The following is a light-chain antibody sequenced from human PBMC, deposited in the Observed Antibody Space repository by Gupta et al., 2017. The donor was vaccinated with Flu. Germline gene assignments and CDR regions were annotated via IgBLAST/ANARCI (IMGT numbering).Light chain of an antibody. J-gene: IGKJ1*01. Sequence: DIQMTQSPSSLSASVGDRVTITCRESQRISRYLNWYQQKPGKAPKLLIYAASRVKSGVPSRFSGSGSGTDFTLTISCRQPEDFATYYCQQRDSTPRTFGQGTKVEIK. CDR1: QRISRY. CDR3: QQRDSTPRT. V-gene: IGKV1-39*01. CDR2: AAS.